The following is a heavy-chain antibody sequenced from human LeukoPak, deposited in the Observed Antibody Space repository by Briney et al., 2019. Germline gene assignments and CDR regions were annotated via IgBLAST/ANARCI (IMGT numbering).Heavy chain of an antibody. J-gene: IGHJ3*02. CDR1: GYSFTSYW. D-gene: IGHD2-2*01. CDR2: IYPGDSDT. CDR3: ARHTAVPAAIDAFDI. V-gene: IGHV5-51*01. Sequence: GESLKISCKGSGYSFTSYWIGWVRQMPGKGLEWMGIIYPGDSDTRYSSSFQGQVTISADKSISTAYLQWSSLKASDIAMYYCARHTAVPAAIDAFDIWGQGTMVTVSS.